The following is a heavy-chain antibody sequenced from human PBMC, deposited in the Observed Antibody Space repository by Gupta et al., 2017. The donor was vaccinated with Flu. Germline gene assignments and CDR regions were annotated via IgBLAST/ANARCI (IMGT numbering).Heavy chain of an antibody. CDR1: GGSITTHY. CDR3: ARDERTLTTNWFDP. V-gene: IGHV4-59*11. Sequence: QVQLQESGPGLVKPSETLSLTCSVSGGSITTHYWSWIRQPPGKGLEWIGYIYHTGSTNYNPSLSSRVTISVDTSKNQFSLKLRSVTAADTAVYYCARDERTLTTNWFDPWGQGTLVTVSS. D-gene: IGHD4-17*01. J-gene: IGHJ5*02. CDR2: IYHTGST.